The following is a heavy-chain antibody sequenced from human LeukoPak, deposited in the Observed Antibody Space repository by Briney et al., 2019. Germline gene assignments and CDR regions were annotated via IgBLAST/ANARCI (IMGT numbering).Heavy chain of an antibody. Sequence: GGSLRLSCAASGFTFSSYAMSWVRQAPGKGLEWVSAISGSGGSGSGGSTYYADSVKGRFTISRDNSKNTLYVQMNSLRAEDTAVYYCAKARDGYYFDYWGQGTLVTVSS. V-gene: IGHV3-23*01. CDR1: GFTFSSYA. J-gene: IGHJ4*02. D-gene: IGHD5-24*01. CDR3: AKARDGYYFDY. CDR2: ISGSGGSGSGGST.